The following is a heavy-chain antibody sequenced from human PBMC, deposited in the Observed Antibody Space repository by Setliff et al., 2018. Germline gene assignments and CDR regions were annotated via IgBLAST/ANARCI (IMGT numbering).Heavy chain of an antibody. CDR3: ARASGGNSVEDGFDI. V-gene: IGHV1-18*01. Sequence: ASVKVSCKASDYTFTDYGIYWVRQAPGQGLEWMEWISAYNGRTNYAEKFHARVTMTTDTATSTAYMELRSLKSDDTAVYYCARASGGNSVEDGFDIWGQGTMGT. CDR1: DYTFTDYG. J-gene: IGHJ3*02. CDR2: ISAYNGRT. D-gene: IGHD1-26*01.